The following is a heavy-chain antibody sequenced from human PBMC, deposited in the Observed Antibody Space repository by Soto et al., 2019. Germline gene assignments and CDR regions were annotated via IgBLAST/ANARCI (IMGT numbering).Heavy chain of an antibody. Sequence: QITLKESGPTLVKPTQTLTLTCTFSGFSLSTSGVGVGWIRQPPGKALEWLALIYWDDDKRYSPSLKSRLTITNDTSKNQVVLTMTNMYPVDTATYYCAHYEGELLWFGESHWFDPWGQGTLVTVSS. CDR3: AHYEGELLWFGESHWFDP. V-gene: IGHV2-5*02. CDR1: GFSLSTSGVG. J-gene: IGHJ5*02. CDR2: IYWDDDK. D-gene: IGHD3-10*01.